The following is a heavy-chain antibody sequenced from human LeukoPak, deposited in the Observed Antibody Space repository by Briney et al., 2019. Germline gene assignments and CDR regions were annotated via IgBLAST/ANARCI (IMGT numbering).Heavy chain of an antibody. CDR3: ARGNGGQWYFDY. CDR2: INPNSGGT. Sequence: ASVKVSCKASGYTFTAYYIHWVRQAPGQGLEWMGWINPNSGGTNYAQKFQGRVTMTRDTSVSTAYMELSRLRSDDTAVYYCARGNGGQWYFDYWGQGTLVTVSS. J-gene: IGHJ4*02. D-gene: IGHD6-19*01. V-gene: IGHV1-2*02. CDR1: GYTFTAYY.